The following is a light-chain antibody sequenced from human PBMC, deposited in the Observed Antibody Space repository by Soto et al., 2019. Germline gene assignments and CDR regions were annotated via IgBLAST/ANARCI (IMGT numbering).Light chain of an antibody. Sequence: DIQMTQAPSSLSASVGDRVTITCRARQDISTYLAWYQQKPGKVPKRLISAAYTLASGVPPRFSGSGSGTDFTLTISSLQPEDVATYYCQKYDNAPLTFGGGTKVEIK. J-gene: IGKJ4*01. V-gene: IGKV1-27*01. CDR3: QKYDNAPLT. CDR2: AAY. CDR1: QDISTY.